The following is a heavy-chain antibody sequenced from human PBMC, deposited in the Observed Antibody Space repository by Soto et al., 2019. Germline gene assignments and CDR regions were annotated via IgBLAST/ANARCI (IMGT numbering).Heavy chain of an antibody. V-gene: IGHV1-18*01. Sequence: ASVKVSCKASGYTFTSYGISWVRQAPGQGLEWMGWISAYNGNTNYAQKLQGRVTMTTDTSTSTAYMELRSLRSDDTAVYYCARDSSGWYSVAFDYWGQGTLVTVSS. CDR3: ARDSSGWYSVAFDY. CDR1: GYTFTSYG. J-gene: IGHJ4*02. D-gene: IGHD6-19*01. CDR2: ISAYNGNT.